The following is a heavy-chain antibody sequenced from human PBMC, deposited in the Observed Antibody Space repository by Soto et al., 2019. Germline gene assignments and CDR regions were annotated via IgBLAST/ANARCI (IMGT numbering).Heavy chain of an antibody. J-gene: IGHJ4*02. V-gene: IGHV1-69*08. Sequence: QAQLVQSGAEVKKPGSSVKVSCKASGGTFSSYTISWVRQAPGQGLEWMGRIIPILGIANYAQKFQGRVTITADKSTSTAYMELSSLRSEDTAVYYCAREKRGEGDYDHFDYWGQGTLVTVSS. CDR1: GGTFSSYT. D-gene: IGHD4-17*01. CDR2: IIPILGIA. CDR3: AREKRGEGDYDHFDY.